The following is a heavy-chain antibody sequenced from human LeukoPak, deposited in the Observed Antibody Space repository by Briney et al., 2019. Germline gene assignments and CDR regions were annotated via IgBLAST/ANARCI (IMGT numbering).Heavy chain of an antibody. Sequence: GGSLRLSCAASGCTFNNYAMHWVRQAPGKGLEWVALISYDGSKKKYADSVKGRFTISRDNSKNTLYLQINTLRAEDTALFYCAKDNIHCTSSSCYSGNYAMDVWGKGTTVTASS. CDR2: ISYDGSKK. CDR1: GCTFNNYA. D-gene: IGHD2-2*01. J-gene: IGHJ6*04. CDR3: AKDNIHCTSSSCYSGNYAMDV. V-gene: IGHV3-30*18.